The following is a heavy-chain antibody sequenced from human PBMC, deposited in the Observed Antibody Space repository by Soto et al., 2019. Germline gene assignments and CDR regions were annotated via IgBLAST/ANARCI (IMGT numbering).Heavy chain of an antibody. D-gene: IGHD2-21*02. CDR1: GDSINNRSYY. Sequence: SSETLSLTCTVTGDSINNRSYYWGWIRQPPGKGLEWIGSIYYSGSTYNNPSLKSRVSMSVDTSKNQFSLKLRSVTAADTALYYCARQRTSVVTQAYFDSWGQGSLVTVSS. V-gene: IGHV4-39*01. CDR2: IYYSGST. CDR3: ARQRTSVVTQAYFDS. J-gene: IGHJ4*02.